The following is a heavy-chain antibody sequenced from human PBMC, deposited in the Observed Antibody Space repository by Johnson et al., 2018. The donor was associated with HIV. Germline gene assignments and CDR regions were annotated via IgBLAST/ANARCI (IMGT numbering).Heavy chain of an antibody. Sequence: QVQLVESGGGVVQPGRSLRLSCAASGFTFSSYAMHWVRQAPGKGLEWVAVISYDGSNKYYADSVKGRFTISRDNSKNTLYLQMNSLRAEDTAVYYCARSVAYCSGGSCSPDAFDIWGQGTMVTVSS. CDR3: ARSVAYCSGGSCSPDAFDI. D-gene: IGHD2-15*01. J-gene: IGHJ3*02. V-gene: IGHV3-30-3*01. CDR1: GFTFSSYA. CDR2: ISYDGSNK.